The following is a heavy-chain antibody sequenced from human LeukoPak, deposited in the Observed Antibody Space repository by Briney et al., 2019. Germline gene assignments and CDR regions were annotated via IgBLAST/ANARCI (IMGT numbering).Heavy chain of an antibody. J-gene: IGHJ4*02. CDR2: INHSGST. V-gene: IGHV4-34*01. CDR3: ARSLPVVPAAMPFDY. CDR1: GGSFSGYY. D-gene: IGHD2-2*01. Sequence: SSETLSLTRAVYGGSFSGYYWSWIRQPPGKGLEWIGEINHSGSTNYNPSLKSRVTISVDTSKNQFSLKLSSVTAADTAVYYCARSLPVVPAAMPFDYWGQGTLVTVSS.